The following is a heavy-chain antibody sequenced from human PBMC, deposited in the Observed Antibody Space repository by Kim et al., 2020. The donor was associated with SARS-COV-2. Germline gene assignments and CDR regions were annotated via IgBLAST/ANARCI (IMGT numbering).Heavy chain of an antibody. J-gene: IGHJ3*01. Sequence: GGSLRLSCAASGFTVSSNYMTWVRQSPGKGLEWVSVIYTGGSTFYADSVKGRFTISRDNSKNMVYLQMNSLTVEDTAVYYCARVVLSHDNNHCAAYDVWG. CDR1: GFTVSSNY. V-gene: IGHV3-66*01. D-gene: IGHD3-9*01. CDR3: ARVVLSHDNNHCAAYDV. CDR2: IYTGGST.